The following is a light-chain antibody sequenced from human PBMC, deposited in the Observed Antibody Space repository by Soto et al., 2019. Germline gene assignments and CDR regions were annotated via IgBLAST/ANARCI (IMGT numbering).Light chain of an antibody. CDR3: PQYYSYPLT. V-gene: IGKV1-8*01. J-gene: IGKJ1*01. Sequence: AIRMTQSPSSLSASTGDRVTITCRASQGISSYLAWYQQKPGKAPKLLIYAASTLQSGVPSRFSGSGSGTDFTLTISCLQSEDFATYYCPQYYSYPLTFGQGTKVDIK. CDR2: AAS. CDR1: QGISSY.